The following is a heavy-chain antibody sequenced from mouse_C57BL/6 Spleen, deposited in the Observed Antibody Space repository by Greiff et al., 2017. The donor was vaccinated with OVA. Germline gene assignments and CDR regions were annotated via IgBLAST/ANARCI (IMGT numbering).Heavy chain of an antibody. J-gene: IGHJ2*01. D-gene: IGHD2-4*01. CDR1: GYAFSSYW. CDR3: ASYDYDGPFDY. Sequence: QVQLKQSGAELVKPGASVKISCKASGYAFSSYWMNWVKQRPGKGLEWIGQIYPGDGDTNYNGKFKGKATLTADKSSSTAYMQLSSLTSEDSAVYFCASYDYDGPFDYGGQGTTLTVSS. CDR2: IYPGDGDT. V-gene: IGHV1-80*01.